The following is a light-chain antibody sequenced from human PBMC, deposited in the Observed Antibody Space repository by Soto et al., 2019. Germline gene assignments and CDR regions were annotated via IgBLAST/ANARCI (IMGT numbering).Light chain of an antibody. CDR2: EVS. CDR1: SSDVGGYNY. CDR3: SSYASSSTS. V-gene: IGLV2-14*03. J-gene: IGLJ1*01. Sequence: QSVLTQPASVSGSPGQSITISCTGTSSDVGGYNYVSWYQQHPGKAPKLMIYEVSNRPSGVSHRFSGSKSGNTASLTISGLQAEDEDDYYCSSYASSSTSFGNGTKVT.